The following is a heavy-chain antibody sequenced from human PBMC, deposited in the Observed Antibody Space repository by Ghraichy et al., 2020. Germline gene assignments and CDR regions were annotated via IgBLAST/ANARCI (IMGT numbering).Heavy chain of an antibody. D-gene: IGHD3-3*02. CDR3: ARHFWSGYYNEY. Sequence: SETLSLTCAVSGYSISSGYYWGWIRQPPGKGLEWIGCSYHSGSTYYNPSLKSRVTISIDTSKNQFSLRLSSVTAADTAVYYCARHFWSGYYNEYWGQGTLVTVSS. J-gene: IGHJ4*02. CDR1: GYSISSGYY. V-gene: IGHV4-38-2*01. CDR2: SYHSGST.